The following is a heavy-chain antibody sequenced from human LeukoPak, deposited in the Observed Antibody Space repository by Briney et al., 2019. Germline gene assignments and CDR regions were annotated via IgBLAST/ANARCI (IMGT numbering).Heavy chain of an antibody. J-gene: IGHJ4*02. CDR2: ISGDGGST. V-gene: IGHV3-43*02. D-gene: IGHD3-10*01. CDR1: GLITDDYA. CDR3: ARDRVIINY. Sequence: GGTLRLSCAAPGLITDDYAIHWVRHPPGKGLEWVSLISGDGGSTFYADSVKGRFTISRDNAKNSLYLQMNSLRAEDTAVYYCARDRVIINYWGQGTLVTVSS.